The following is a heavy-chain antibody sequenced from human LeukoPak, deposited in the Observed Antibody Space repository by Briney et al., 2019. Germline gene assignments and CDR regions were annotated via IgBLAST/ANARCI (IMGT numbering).Heavy chain of an antibody. V-gene: IGHV1-69*13. CDR2: IIPIFGTA. D-gene: IGHD5-24*01. Sequence: ASVKVSCKVSGGTFSSYAISSVRQAPGQGLEWMGGIIPIFGTANYAQKFQGRVTITADESTSTAYMELSSLRSEDTAVYYCARDGYNLDYYYYMDVWGKGTTVTVSS. CDR1: GGTFSSYA. CDR3: ARDGYNLDYYYYMDV. J-gene: IGHJ6*03.